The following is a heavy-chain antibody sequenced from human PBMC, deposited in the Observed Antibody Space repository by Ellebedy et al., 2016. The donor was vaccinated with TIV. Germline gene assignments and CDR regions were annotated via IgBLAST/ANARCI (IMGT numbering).Heavy chain of an antibody. J-gene: IGHJ6*02. V-gene: IGHV3-69-1*01. CDR3: ARGPRIPYPLYYYGMDL. CDR1: GFTFSDYY. CDR2: ITNGDTI. Sequence: GGSLRLSXAASGFTFSDYYMSWIRQAPGRGLEWISYITNGDTIYYADSVKGRFTISRDNSKNTLYLQMNSLRAEDTAVYYCARGPRIPYPLYYYGMDLWGQGTTVTVSS.